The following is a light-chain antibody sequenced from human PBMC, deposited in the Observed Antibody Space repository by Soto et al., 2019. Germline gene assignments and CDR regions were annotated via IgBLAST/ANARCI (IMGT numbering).Light chain of an antibody. CDR3: QQYGSSPT. J-gene: IGKJ1*01. V-gene: IGKV3-20*01. CDR2: AAS. Sequence: EIVLTQSPATLSLSPGERATLSCRASQSVSSSLAWYQQKPGQAPRLLIYAASNRATGIPDRFSGSGSGTDFTLTISRLEPEDFAVYYCQQYGSSPTFGQGTKVDIK. CDR1: QSVSSS.